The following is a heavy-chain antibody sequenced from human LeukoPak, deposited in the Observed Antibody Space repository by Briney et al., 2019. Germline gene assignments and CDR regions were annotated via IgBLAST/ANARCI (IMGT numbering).Heavy chain of an antibody. D-gene: IGHD6-19*01. Sequence: GGSLRLSCAASRFTFSSYSMNWVRQAPGKGLEWVSSISSSGNIYYADSVRGRFTISRDNSKNTLYLQISSLRAEETAVYYCAKSGSHYYYYYMDVWGKGTTVTVSS. CDR3: AKSGSHYYYYYMDV. CDR2: ISSSGNI. J-gene: IGHJ6*03. V-gene: IGHV3-21*04. CDR1: RFTFSSYS.